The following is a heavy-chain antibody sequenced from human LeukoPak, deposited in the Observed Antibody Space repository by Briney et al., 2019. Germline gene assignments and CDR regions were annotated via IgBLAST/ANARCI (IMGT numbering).Heavy chain of an antibody. V-gene: IGHV3-30*18. J-gene: IGHJ5*02. D-gene: IGHD3-10*01. CDR2: ISYDGSNK. Sequence: LPGGSLRLSCAASGFTFDDYAMHWVRQAPGKGLEWVAVISYDGSNKYYADSVKGRFTISRDNSKNTLYLQMNSLRAEDTAVYYCAKEDVPEYQLWFGELWLPGPWGQGTLVTVSS. CDR1: GFTFDDYA. CDR3: AKEDVPEYQLWFGELWLPGP.